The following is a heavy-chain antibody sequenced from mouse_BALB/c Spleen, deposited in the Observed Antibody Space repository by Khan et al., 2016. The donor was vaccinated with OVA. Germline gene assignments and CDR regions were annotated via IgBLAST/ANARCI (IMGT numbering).Heavy chain of an antibody. J-gene: IGHJ1*01. CDR3: ARREGYYVHWYCDG. D-gene: IGHD2-3*01. CDR1: GSSFTGYT. V-gene: IGHV1-37*01. Sequence: EVQLQQSGPELVKPGASMKMSCKASGSSFTGYTLNWVKQSHGKNLEWIGLINPFNGDTNYNQKFKGKATLIADKSSRTAYMELLSLTSEDSAVYEGARREGYYVHWYCDGWGAGTTVTVSS. CDR2: INPFNGDT.